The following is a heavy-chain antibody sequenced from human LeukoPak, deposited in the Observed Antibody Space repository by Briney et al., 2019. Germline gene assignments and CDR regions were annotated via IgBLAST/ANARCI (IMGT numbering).Heavy chain of an antibody. Sequence: PSETLSLTCEVSGASLSGYYWSWIRQAPGKGLEWFGEISHSGSTNYNPSLKSRVTISAHTSKNQFSLKLSSVIGADTAVYSCATNGWGAGSYCFYWGQGTLVTVSA. V-gene: IGHV4-34*01. D-gene: IGHD3-10*01. J-gene: IGHJ4*02. CDR1: GASLSGYY. CDR3: ATNGWGAGSYCFY. CDR2: ISHSGST.